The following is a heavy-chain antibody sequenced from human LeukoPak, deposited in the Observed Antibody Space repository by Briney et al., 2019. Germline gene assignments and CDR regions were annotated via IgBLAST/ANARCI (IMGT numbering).Heavy chain of an antibody. CDR3: ARDFDSSSWYYFDY. Sequence: SETLSLTCTVSGGSISSYYWSWIRQPPGKGLEWIGYIYYSGSTYYNPSLRSRVTISVDTSKNQFSLKLSSVTAADTAVYYCARDFDSSSWYYFDYWGQGTLVTVSS. D-gene: IGHD6-13*01. CDR1: GGSISSYY. CDR2: IYYSGST. V-gene: IGHV4-59*01. J-gene: IGHJ4*02.